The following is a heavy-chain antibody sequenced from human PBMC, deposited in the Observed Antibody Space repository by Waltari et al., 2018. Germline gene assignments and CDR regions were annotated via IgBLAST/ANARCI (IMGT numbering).Heavy chain of an antibody. J-gene: IGHJ4*02. CDR1: GFTFSNSW. CDR2: IKQDGGEK. V-gene: IGHV3-7*04. Sequence: EVQLVESGGGCVQPGGSLRLSCSGPGFTFSNSWMSWVRQAPGKGLEWVASIKQDGGEKYYVDSMKGRFTISRDNDNNSLFLQMDSLRVEDTAVYYCARGVTTVECWGQGALVTVSS. CDR3: ARGVTTVEC. D-gene: IGHD2-21*02.